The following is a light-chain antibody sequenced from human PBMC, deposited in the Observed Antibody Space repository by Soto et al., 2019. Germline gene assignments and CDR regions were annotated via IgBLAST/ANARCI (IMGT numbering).Light chain of an antibody. Sequence: QSALAQPASVSGSPGQSITISCTGTSSDVGGYNYVSWYQQYPGKAPKLMIYEVSNRPSGVSNRFSGSKSGNTASLTISGLQAEDEADYYCISYTSSILVFGGGTKVTVL. CDR2: EVS. CDR1: SSDVGGYNY. J-gene: IGLJ3*02. CDR3: ISYTSSILV. V-gene: IGLV2-14*01.